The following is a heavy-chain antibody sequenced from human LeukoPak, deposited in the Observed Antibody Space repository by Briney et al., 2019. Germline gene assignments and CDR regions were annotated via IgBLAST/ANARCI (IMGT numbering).Heavy chain of an antibody. Sequence: ASVKVSCKVSGYTLTELSMNWVRQAPGKGLEWMGGFDPEDGDTIYAQKFQGRVTMTEDTSTDTAYMELNSLRSEDTAVYYCATDRWGAFDIWGQGTMVTVSS. CDR1: GYTLTELS. CDR2: FDPEDGDT. D-gene: IGHD1-26*01. CDR3: ATDRWGAFDI. J-gene: IGHJ3*02. V-gene: IGHV1-24*01.